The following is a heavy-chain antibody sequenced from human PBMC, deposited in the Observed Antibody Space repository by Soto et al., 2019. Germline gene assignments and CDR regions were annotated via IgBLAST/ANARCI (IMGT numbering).Heavy chain of an antibody. J-gene: IGHJ4*02. V-gene: IGHV3-53*04. D-gene: IGHD6-19*01. CDR2: IYSGGTT. Sequence: EVQLVESGGDLVLPGGSLRLSCAASGFTVSSNFMSWVRQAPGKGLEWVSVIYSGGTTYYADSVKGRFTISRHNSKNTLYLQMNSLRPEDTAVYYCARGAGYSSGWYDYWGQGTLVTVSS. CDR3: ARGAGYSSGWYDY. CDR1: GFTVSSNF.